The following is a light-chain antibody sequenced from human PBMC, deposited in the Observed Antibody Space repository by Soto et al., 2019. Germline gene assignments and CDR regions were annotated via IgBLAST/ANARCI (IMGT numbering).Light chain of an antibody. Sequence: EIVLTQSPATLSLSPGERATLSCRASQSISSYLAWYQQKPGQAPTLLIYDAVIRATGIPARFSGSGSGTDFTLTISSLEPEDFAIYYCQQPSNWLTFGGGTRVEIK. CDR3: QQPSNWLT. V-gene: IGKV3-11*01. J-gene: IGKJ4*01. CDR2: DAV. CDR1: QSISSY.